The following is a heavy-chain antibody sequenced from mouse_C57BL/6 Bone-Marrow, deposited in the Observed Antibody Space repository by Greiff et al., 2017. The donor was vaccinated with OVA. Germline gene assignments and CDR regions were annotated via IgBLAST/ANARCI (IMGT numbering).Heavy chain of an antibody. J-gene: IGHJ2*01. D-gene: IGHD2-3*01. CDR1: GYTFTSYW. CDR2: IHPNSGST. Sequence: QVHVKQSGAELVKPGASVKLSCKASGYTFTSYWMHWVKQRPGQGLEWIGMIHPNSGSTNYNEKFKSKATLTVDKSSSTAYMQLSSLTSEDSAVYYCARERLVTTLDYWGQGTTLTVSS. V-gene: IGHV1-64*01. CDR3: ARERLVTTLDY.